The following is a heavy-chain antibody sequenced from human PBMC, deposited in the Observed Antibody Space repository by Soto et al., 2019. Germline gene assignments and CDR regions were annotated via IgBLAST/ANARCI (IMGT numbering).Heavy chain of an antibody. D-gene: IGHD1-26*01. CDR3: AKPDNSGSHHLDC. V-gene: IGHV3-30*18. CDR2: ITDDGIRK. J-gene: IGHJ4*02. CDR1: GFTFSNYG. Sequence: QVQLVESGGGVVQPGRSLRLSCAASGFTFSNYGMHCVRQAPGKGLEWVAVITDDGIRKHYVDSVKGRFTISRDISRNTLYLQMDSLRDEDTAVYYCAKPDNSGSHHLDCWGQGTLVTVSS.